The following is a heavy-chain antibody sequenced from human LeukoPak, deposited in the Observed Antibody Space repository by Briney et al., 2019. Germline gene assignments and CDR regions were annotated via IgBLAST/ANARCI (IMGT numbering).Heavy chain of an antibody. CDR2: ISGNGGST. Sequence: GGSLRLSCAASGFTLSSYWMSWVRQAPGKGLEWVSGISGNGGSTNYADSVKGRFTISRDNSKNTLYLQMSSLRAEDTAVYYCAKVVGATGDYWGQGTLVTVSS. D-gene: IGHD1-26*01. CDR1: GFTLSSYW. V-gene: IGHV3-23*01. J-gene: IGHJ4*02. CDR3: AKVVGATGDY.